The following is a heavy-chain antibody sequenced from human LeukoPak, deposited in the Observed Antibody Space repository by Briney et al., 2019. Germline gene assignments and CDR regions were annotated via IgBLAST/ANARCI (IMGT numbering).Heavy chain of an antibody. CDR1: GFTFSSYA. D-gene: IGHD1-26*01. V-gene: IGHV3-30*04. CDR3: AKDRSIGTYYTFDH. Sequence: LPGGSLRLSCAASGFTFSSYAMHWVRQAPGKGLEWVAVISYDGSNKYYADSVKGRFTVSRDNSKNSLYLQMSSLTAADTAVYYCAKDRSIGTYYTFDHWGQGTLVTVSS. J-gene: IGHJ4*02. CDR2: ISYDGSNK.